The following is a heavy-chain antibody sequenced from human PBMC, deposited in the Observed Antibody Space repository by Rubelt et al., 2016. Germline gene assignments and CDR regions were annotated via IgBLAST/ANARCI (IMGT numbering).Heavy chain of an antibody. D-gene: IGHD3-22*01. CDR1: GYTFTGYY. Sequence: QVQLVQSGAGVKKPGASVKVSCKASGYTFTGYYMHWVRQAPGQGLEWMEWINPNSGGTNYAQKFKGRVTMTRDTSSSTAYMELSRLRADDTAVYYCARFAIGGHSSGYLFDYWGQGTLVTVSS. V-gene: IGHV1-2*02. J-gene: IGHJ4*02. CDR2: INPNSGGT. CDR3: ARFAIGGHSSGYLFDY.